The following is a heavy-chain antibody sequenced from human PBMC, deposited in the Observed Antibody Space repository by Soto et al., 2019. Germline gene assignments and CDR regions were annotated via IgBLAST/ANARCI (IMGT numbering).Heavy chain of an antibody. CDR1: GGSFSDYY. CDR2: INQSGST. J-gene: IGHJ4*02. Sequence: QVQLQQWGARLLKPSETLSLTCAVYGGSFSDYYWNWLRQPPGKGLEWIGEINQSGSTYYNPSLKSRVTISIDSSKNQFSLKLSSVTAADTAVYYCASGARPYPVTAPGLWGPGTLVTVSS. CDR3: ASGARPYPVTAPGL. D-gene: IGHD4-17*01. V-gene: IGHV4-34*01.